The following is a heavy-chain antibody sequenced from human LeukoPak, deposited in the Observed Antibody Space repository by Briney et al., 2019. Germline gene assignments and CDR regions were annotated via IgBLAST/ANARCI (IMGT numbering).Heavy chain of an antibody. CDR2: INPNTGGT. CDR3: ARGDITRIGDH. D-gene: IGHD2-15*01. V-gene: IGHV1-2*02. CDR1: GYSFTGYY. Sequence: GASVKVSCKASGYSFTGYYIHWVRQPPGQGLEWMGWINPNTGGTTYAQKFQGRVTMTRDTSTSTVYMELSSLRSEDTALYYCARGDITRIGDHWGQGTLVTVSS. J-gene: IGHJ4*02.